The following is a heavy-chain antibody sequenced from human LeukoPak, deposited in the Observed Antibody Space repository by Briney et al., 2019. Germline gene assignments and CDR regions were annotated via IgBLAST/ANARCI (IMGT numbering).Heavy chain of an antibody. CDR1: GFTFSSYR. V-gene: IGHV3-21*01. Sequence: GGSLRLSCAASGFTFSSYRMNWVRQAPGKGLEWVSSISSSSSYIYYADSVKGRFTISRDNAKNSLYLQMNSLRAEDTAVYYCARAVVGATPDYWGQGTLVTVSS. J-gene: IGHJ4*02. D-gene: IGHD1-26*01. CDR3: ARAVVGATPDY. CDR2: ISSSSSYI.